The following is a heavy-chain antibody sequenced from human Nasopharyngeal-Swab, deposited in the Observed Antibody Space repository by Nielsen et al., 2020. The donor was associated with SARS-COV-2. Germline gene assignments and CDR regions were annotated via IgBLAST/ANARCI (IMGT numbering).Heavy chain of an antibody. J-gene: IGHJ6*03. CDR2: IYYSGST. D-gene: IGHD3-9*01. V-gene: IGHV4-59*01. CDR3: ARDLGGYDILTGYYHYYYYMDV. Sequence: RQAPGKGLEWIGYIYYSGSTNYNPSLKSRVTISVDTSKNQFSLKLSSVTAADTAVYHCARDLGGYDILTGYYHYYYYMDVWGKGTTVTVSS.